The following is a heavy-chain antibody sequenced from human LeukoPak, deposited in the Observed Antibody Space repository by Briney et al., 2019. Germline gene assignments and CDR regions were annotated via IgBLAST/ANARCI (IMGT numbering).Heavy chain of an antibody. D-gene: IGHD3-22*01. Sequence: ASVRVSCKASGYTFSRHGITWVRQAPGQGLEWMGWVSGYNGNTNYAQNVQGRVTMTTDTSTNTAYMELRSLRSDDTAVYYCAKDIHPGLDSGASCCFDYWGQGTPVTVSS. J-gene: IGHJ4*02. V-gene: IGHV1-18*01. CDR2: VSGYNGNT. CDR1: GYTFSRHG. CDR3: AKDIHPGLDSGASCCFDY.